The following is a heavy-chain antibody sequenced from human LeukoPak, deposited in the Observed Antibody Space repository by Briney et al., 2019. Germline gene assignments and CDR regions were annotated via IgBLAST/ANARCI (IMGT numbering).Heavy chain of an antibody. CDR2: ISYDGSNK. D-gene: IGHD5-24*01. CDR3: AKDSRRWLLSYAFDI. J-gene: IGHJ3*02. Sequence: QPGGSLRLSCAASGFTFSSYGMHWVRQAPGKGLEWVAVISYDGSNKYYADSVKGRFTISRDNSKNTLYLQMNSLRAEDTAVYYCAKDSRRWLLSYAFDIWGQGTMVTVSS. CDR1: GFTFSSYG. V-gene: IGHV3-30*18.